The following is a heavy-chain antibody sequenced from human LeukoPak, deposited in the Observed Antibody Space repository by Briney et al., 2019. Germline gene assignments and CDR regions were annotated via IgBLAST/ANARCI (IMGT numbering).Heavy chain of an antibody. Sequence: PGGSLRLSCAASGFTFSSYEMNWVRQAPGKGLEWVSCISSSGTTIYYADSVKGRFTLSRDNAKNSLYLQMNSLRAEDTAVYYCARVGVVVAATGNLWFDPWGQGTPVTVSS. V-gene: IGHV3-48*03. D-gene: IGHD2-15*01. CDR3: ARVGVVVAATGNLWFDP. CDR2: ISSSGTTI. CDR1: GFTFSSYE. J-gene: IGHJ5*02.